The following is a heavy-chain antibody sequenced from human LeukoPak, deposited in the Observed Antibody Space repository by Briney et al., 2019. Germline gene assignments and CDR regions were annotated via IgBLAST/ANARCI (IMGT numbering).Heavy chain of an antibody. CDR2: INHSGST. CDR1: GGSFSGYY. Sequence: SETLSLTCAVYGGSFSGYYWSWIRQPPGKGLEWIGEINHSGSTNYNPSLKSRVTISVDTSKNQFSLKLSSVTAADTAVYYCARAGHSGYGTYYFDYWGQGTLVTVSS. CDR3: ARAGHSGYGTYYFDY. V-gene: IGHV4-34*01. J-gene: IGHJ4*02. D-gene: IGHD5-12*01.